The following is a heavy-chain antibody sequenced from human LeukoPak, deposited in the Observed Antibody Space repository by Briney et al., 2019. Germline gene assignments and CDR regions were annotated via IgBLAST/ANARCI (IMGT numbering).Heavy chain of an antibody. J-gene: IGHJ5*02. CDR2: IYGGGST. CDR1: GFTVSTNY. V-gene: IGHV3-66*01. Sequence: GGSLRLSCAASGFTVSTNYMNWVRQAPGKGLEWVSVIYGGGSTYYADSVKGRFTISRDKSKNPLYLQLDRLRAHDTAIYYCARASSPYNWFDPWGQGTLVAVSS. CDR3: ARASSPYNWFDP.